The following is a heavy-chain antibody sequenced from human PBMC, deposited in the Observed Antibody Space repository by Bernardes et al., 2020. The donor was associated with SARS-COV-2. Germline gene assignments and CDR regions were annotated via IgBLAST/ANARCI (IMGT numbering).Heavy chain of an antibody. CDR2: FSRDSAYI. CDR3: ASEQGDTDYDN. D-gene: IGHD4-17*01. J-gene: IGHJ4*02. V-gene: IGHV3-21*01. CDR1: GFPFSSCS. Sequence: CGSLRLSFAASGFPFSSCSMHWVRQAPGKGLEWVSSFSRDSAYIYYADSVKGRFTISRDNAKNSLYLQMDSLRDEDTAVYYCASEQGDTDYDNWGQGTQVTVAS.